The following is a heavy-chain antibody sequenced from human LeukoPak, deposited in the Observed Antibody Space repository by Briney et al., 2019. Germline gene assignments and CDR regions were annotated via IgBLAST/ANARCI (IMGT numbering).Heavy chain of an antibody. V-gene: IGHV4-34*01. J-gene: IGHJ4*02. D-gene: IGHD3-22*01. CDR2: INHSGGT. CDR1: GGSFSGYY. Sequence: SETLSLTCAVYGGSFSGYYWTWIRQPPGKGPEWIGEINHSGGTNYNPSLKSRVTISVDTSKNQFSLKLSSVTAADTAVYYCARVPRGDSSSYKGVYWGQGTLVTVSS. CDR3: ARVPRGDSSSYKGVY.